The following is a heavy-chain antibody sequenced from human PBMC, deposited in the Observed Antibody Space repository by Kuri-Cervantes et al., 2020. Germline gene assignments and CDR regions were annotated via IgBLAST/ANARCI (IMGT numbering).Heavy chain of an antibody. Sequence: GGSLRLSCAAYRFSLSSYAMHWVRQAPGKGLEWLTAISFDGSGQLYAGSVKGRFTVSRDNSENTLYLQMSSLTVEDTAVYYCARDGERPFLTADYYYYLDLWGNGTTVTVSS. J-gene: IGHJ6*03. V-gene: IGHV3-30*15. CDR3: ARDGERPFLTADYYYYLDL. D-gene: IGHD1-20*01. CDR1: RFSLSSYA. CDR2: ISFDGSGQ.